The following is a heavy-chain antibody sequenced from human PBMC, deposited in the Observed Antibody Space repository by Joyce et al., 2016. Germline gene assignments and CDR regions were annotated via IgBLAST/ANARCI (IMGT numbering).Heavy chain of an antibody. D-gene: IGHD3-10*01. J-gene: IGHJ6*02. V-gene: IGHV3-21*01. CDR1: GFTFSSYY. CDR3: ARGETYYFGSGRYGMDV. Sequence: EVQLVESGGGLVKPGGSLRLSCAASGFTFSSYYMNWVRQGPGKGLGWVSSISATMTYIYYADSVRGRFTISRDNAKDSLYLQMNSLRADDTAVYYCARGETYYFGSGRYGMDVWGQGTTVTVSS. CDR2: ISATMTYI.